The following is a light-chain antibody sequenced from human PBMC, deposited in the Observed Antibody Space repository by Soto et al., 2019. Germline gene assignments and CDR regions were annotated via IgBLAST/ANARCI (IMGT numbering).Light chain of an antibody. J-gene: IGKJ2*01. V-gene: IGKV1-39*01. Sequence: DIPMTQSPSSLSASVGDRVTITCRPSQSISSDLNWYQQKPGKSPKLLIYAASNLQSGVPSRFSGSGSGTDFTLTISSLQPEYFATYYCQQSYSTPHTFGQATKLEI. CDR1: QSISSD. CDR2: AAS. CDR3: QQSYSTPHT.